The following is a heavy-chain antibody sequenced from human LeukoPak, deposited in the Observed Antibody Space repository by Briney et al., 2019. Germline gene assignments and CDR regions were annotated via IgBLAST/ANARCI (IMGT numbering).Heavy chain of an antibody. CDR2: ISWNSGSI. J-gene: IGHJ4*02. Sequence: GGSLRLSCAASGFTFDDYAMHWVRQAPGKGLEWVSGISWNSGSIGYADSVKGRFTISRDNAKNSLYLQMNSLRAEDTALYYCAKGSIAAAGIYYFDYWGQGALVTVSS. CDR3: AKGSIAAAGIYYFDY. D-gene: IGHD6-13*01. CDR1: GFTFDDYA. V-gene: IGHV3-9*01.